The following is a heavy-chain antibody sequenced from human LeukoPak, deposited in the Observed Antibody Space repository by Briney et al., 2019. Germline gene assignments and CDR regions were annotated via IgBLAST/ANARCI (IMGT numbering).Heavy chain of an antibody. CDR1: GFTFSSYS. CDR2: ISSSGAKT. V-gene: IGHV3-21*01. CDR3: ARDPIAVVGGGSFDY. J-gene: IGHJ4*02. D-gene: IGHD6-19*01. Sequence: GGSLTLSCAASGFTFSSYSMNWLRRAPGKGLQWVSSISSSGAKTYYADSVKGRVTISRDNAKNSYYLEMNSLVAEDTAVYYCARDPIAVVGGGSFDYWGQGILVTVSS.